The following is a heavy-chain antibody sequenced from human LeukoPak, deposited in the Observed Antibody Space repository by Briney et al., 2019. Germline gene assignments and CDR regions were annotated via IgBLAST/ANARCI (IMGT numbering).Heavy chain of an antibody. D-gene: IGHD1-26*01. CDR3: ARRGDSTVIHGFDI. CDR1: GGSISSENHH. J-gene: IGHJ3*02. Sequence: PSQTLSLTCTFSGGSISSENHHWGCIRQHPGKGLEWIGYIHYSGSTSYNPSLKSRVIISVDTSHNQFSLRLSSVTAADTAVHCCARRGDSTVIHGFDIWGQGTMVTVSS. V-gene: IGHV4-31*03. CDR2: IHYSGST.